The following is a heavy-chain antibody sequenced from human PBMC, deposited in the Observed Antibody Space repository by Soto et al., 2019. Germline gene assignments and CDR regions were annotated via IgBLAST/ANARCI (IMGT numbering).Heavy chain of an antibody. Sequence: LRLSCVGSGFTFSAYEMNWIRQAPGRGLERVSYLSRGGYTIEYADSVNGRFTVSRDDATNSHYLQMNSLRAEDTAVYFCATRLPYRGFAYWGQGTLGTVSS. CDR3: ATRLPYRGFAY. D-gene: IGHD1-26*01. J-gene: IGHJ4*02. CDR2: LSRGGYTI. CDR1: GFTFSAYE. V-gene: IGHV3-48*03.